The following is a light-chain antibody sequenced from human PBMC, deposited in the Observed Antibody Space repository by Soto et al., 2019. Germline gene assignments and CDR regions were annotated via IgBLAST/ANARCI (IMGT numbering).Light chain of an antibody. Sequence: QLVLTQPPSASGTPGQRVTISCSGSTSNIGRNTVNWYQQLPGTAPKLLIFGNNQRPSGVPDRFSGSKSGTSASLAIIGLQSEDETDYYCASWDDSLSGVVFGGGTKVTVL. CDR1: TSNIGRNT. CDR2: GNN. V-gene: IGLV1-44*01. CDR3: ASWDDSLSGVV. J-gene: IGLJ2*01.